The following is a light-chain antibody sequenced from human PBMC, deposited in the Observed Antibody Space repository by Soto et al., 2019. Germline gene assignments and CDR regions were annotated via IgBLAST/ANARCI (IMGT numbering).Light chain of an antibody. Sequence: QSVLTQPPSASGTPGQRVTISCSGSSSNIGSNYVYWYQQLPGTAPKLLIYRNNQRPSGVPDRFSGSKSGTSASLAISGLRSEYEADYYCAAWDDSLSAHVFGTGTKVTVL. CDR2: RNN. J-gene: IGLJ1*01. CDR1: SSNIGSNY. CDR3: AAWDDSLSAHV. V-gene: IGLV1-47*01.